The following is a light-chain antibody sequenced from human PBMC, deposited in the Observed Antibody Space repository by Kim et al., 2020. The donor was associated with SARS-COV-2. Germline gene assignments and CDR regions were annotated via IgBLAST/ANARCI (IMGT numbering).Light chain of an antibody. V-gene: IGLV2-8*01. CDR2: EVS. J-gene: IGLJ2*01. CDR3: SSYAGSNNLV. Sequence: GQSATPSYTGTSYDVDGYNSVSWYQQHPGKAPKLMIYEVSKRPSGVPDRFSGSKSGNTASLTVSGLQAEDEADYYCSSYAGSNNLVFGGGTQLTVL. CDR1: SYDVDGYNS.